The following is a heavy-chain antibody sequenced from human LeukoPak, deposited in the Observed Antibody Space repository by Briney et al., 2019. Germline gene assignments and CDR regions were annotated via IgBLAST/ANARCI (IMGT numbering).Heavy chain of an antibody. CDR3: ARARIEVAAGQFDY. J-gene: IGHJ4*02. CDR1: GGTFISYA. D-gene: IGHD6-13*01. V-gene: IGHV1-69*13. Sequence: GASVKVSCKASGGTFISYAISWVRQAPGQGLEWMGGIIPMFGTANYAQKFQGRVTITADESTSTAYMELSSLRSEDTAVYYCARARIEVAAGQFDYWGQGTLVTVSS. CDR2: IIPMFGTA.